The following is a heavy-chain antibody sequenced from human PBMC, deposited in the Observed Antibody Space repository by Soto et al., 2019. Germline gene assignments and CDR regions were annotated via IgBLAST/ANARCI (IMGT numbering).Heavy chain of an antibody. Sequence: ASVKVSCKASVYTFTSYDINCVRRATGQGLEWMGWMNPNSGNTGYAQKFQGRVTMTRNTSISTAYMELSSLRSEDTAVYYCARGRFYDILTGYDYWGQGTLVTVSS. D-gene: IGHD3-9*01. V-gene: IGHV1-8*01. CDR2: MNPNSGNT. J-gene: IGHJ4*02. CDR3: ARGRFYDILTGYDY. CDR1: VYTFTSYD.